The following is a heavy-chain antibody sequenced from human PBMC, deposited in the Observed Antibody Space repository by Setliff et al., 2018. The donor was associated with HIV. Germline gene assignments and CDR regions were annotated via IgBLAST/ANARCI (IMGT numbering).Heavy chain of an antibody. Sequence: KTSETLSLTCAVSGSSISSGYFWGWVRQPPGKGLEWIANIHHSGNTYYNPSLKSRVTISVETSTNQFSLKLNSVTATDTAVYYCAAATTLDYWGQGTLVTVS. CDR2: IHHSGNT. D-gene: IGHD1-26*01. J-gene: IGHJ4*02. V-gene: IGHV4-38-2*01. CDR1: GSSISSGYF. CDR3: AAATTLDY.